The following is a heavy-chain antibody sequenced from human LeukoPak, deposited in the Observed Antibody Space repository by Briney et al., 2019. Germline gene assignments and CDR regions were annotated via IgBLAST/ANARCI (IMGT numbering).Heavy chain of an antibody. CDR1: GFTFSSYA. D-gene: IGHD4-17*01. Sequence: GGSLRLSCAASGFTFSSYAMSGVRQAPGKGLEWVSSISSSSSYIYYADSVKGRFTISRDNAKDSLYLQMNSLRAEDTAVYYCAREGTTVTANFDYWGQGTLVTVSS. CDR3: AREGTTVTANFDY. CDR2: ISSSSSYI. J-gene: IGHJ4*02. V-gene: IGHV3-21*01.